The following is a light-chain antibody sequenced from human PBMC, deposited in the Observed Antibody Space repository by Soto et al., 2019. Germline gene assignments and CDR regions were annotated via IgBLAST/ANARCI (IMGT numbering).Light chain of an antibody. V-gene: IGKV1-33*01. CDR1: RGVSTW. J-gene: IGKJ4*01. CDR2: DAP. CDR3: QQYENFPLT. Sequence: DIQMTQSPSYVSASVGDRVPITCRASRGVSTWLGWYQQKPGRAPKLLITDAPNLKTGVPSRCSGSGSGTEYTFTINSLQPEDIATYYCQQYENFPLTFGGGTKVDIK.